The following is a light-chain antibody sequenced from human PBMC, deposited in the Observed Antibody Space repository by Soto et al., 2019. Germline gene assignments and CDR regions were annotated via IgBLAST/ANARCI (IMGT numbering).Light chain of an antibody. J-gene: IGKJ4*01. V-gene: IGKV1-9*01. Sequence: LSVSVADRVTITCRASQGISSYLGWYQQKPGKAPNILIYDASTLHSGVPSRFSGGGSGTDFTLTISRLQPEDFATDDCQQVNVYPSTFGGGTKVDIK. CDR2: DAS. CDR1: QGISSY. CDR3: QQVNVYPST.